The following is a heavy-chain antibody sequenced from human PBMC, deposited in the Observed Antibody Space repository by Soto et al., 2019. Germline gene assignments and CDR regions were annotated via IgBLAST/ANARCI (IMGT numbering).Heavy chain of an antibody. CDR1: GDSISSGGYY. V-gene: IGHV4-31*03. CDR3: ASFSHRLTPATGRY. CDR2: IYYSGST. Sequence: PSETLSLTCTVSGDSISSGGYYWTWIRQHPGKGLEWIGYIYYSGSTFYNPSLKSRLTISVDTSKNQFSLKLTSVTAADTAVYYWASFSHRLTPATGRYWGQGALVT. J-gene: IGHJ1*01. D-gene: IGHD1-26*01.